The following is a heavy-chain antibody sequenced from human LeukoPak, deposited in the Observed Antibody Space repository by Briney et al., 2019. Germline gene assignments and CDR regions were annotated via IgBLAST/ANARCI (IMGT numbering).Heavy chain of an antibody. Sequence: PSETLSLTCTVSGGSISSYYWSWIRQPPGKGLEWIGYIYYSGSTNYNPSLKSRVTISVDTSKNQFSLKLSSVTAADTAVYYCARDHGGSPNWFDPWGQGTLVTVSS. V-gene: IGHV4-59*01. CDR1: GGSISSYY. J-gene: IGHJ5*02. D-gene: IGHD2-15*01. CDR3: ARDHGGSPNWFDP. CDR2: IYYSGST.